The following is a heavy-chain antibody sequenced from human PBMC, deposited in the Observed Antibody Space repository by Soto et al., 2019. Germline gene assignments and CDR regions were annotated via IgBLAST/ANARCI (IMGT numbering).Heavy chain of an antibody. CDR1: GFTFSSYA. V-gene: IGHV3-33*08. D-gene: IGHD3-22*01. Sequence: SLRLSCAASGFTFSSYAMHLVRQAPGKGLEWVAVVWYDGSNEYYADSVKGRFTISRDNSKNTVFLQMNSLRVEDTAVYYCARPRQYFYDSSGSFDSWGQGTLVTVSS. CDR3: ARPRQYFYDSSGSFDS. CDR2: VWYDGSNE. J-gene: IGHJ4*02.